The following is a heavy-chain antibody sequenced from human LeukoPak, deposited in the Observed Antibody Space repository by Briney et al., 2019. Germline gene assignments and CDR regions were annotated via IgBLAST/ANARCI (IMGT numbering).Heavy chain of an antibody. J-gene: IGHJ4*02. D-gene: IGHD3-10*01. CDR2: ISAYNCNT. V-gene: IGHV1-18*01. CDR3: ARDREYYYGSGRKCVDY. Sequence: SVKVSCMASGYTFTSYGISWVRQAPGQGREWMGWISAYNCNTNYAQKLRGRVTMTIDASTSTSYMELRSLRSDDTDVYYCARDREYYYGSGRKCVDYWGQGTLVTVSS. CDR1: GYTFTSYG.